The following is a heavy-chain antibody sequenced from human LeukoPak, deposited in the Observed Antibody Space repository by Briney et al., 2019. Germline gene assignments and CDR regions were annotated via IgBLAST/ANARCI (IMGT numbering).Heavy chain of an antibody. CDR2: ISYDGSNK. J-gene: IGHJ4*02. CDR3: AKDRHYYDNGSFDY. CDR1: GFTFSSYG. V-gene: IGHV3-30*18. Sequence: GGSLRLSCAASGFTFSSYGMHWVRQAPGKGLEWVAVISYDGSNKYYADSVKGRFTISRDNSKNTLYLQMNSLRAEDTAVYYCAKDRHYYDNGSFDYWGQGTLVTVSS. D-gene: IGHD3-22*01.